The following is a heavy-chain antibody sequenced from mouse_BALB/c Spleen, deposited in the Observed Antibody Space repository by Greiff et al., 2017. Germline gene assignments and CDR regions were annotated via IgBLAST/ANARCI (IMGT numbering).Heavy chain of an antibody. CDR3: ARGRAATWDYFDD. V-gene: IGHV3-2*02. J-gene: IGHJ2*01. Sequence: EVKLMESGPGLVKPSQSLSLTCTVTGYSITSDYAWTWIRQFPGNKLEWMGYISYSGSTSYNPSLKSRISITRDTSKNQFFLQLNSVTTEDTATYYCARGRAATWDYFDDWGQGTTLTVSS. CDR2: ISYSGST. CDR1: GYSITSDYA. D-gene: IGHD4-1*01.